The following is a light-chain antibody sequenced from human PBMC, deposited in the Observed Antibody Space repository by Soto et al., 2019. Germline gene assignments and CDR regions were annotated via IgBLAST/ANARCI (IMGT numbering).Light chain of an antibody. V-gene: IGKV3-11*01. CDR2: DTS. Sequence: EIVLTQSPATLSLSPGERATISCRASQSVSDYLAWYQQKPGQAPRLLIYDTSNRATGIAARFSGSGSGTDFTLTISSLEPGDSAVYYWQQRSVWPTFGQGTKLQI. J-gene: IGKJ2*01. CDR1: QSVSDY. CDR3: QQRSVWPT.